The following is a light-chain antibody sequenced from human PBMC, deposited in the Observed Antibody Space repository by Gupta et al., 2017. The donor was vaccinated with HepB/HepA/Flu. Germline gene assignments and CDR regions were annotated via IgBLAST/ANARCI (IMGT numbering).Light chain of an antibody. V-gene: IGLV2-23*02. CDR1: GSDGGSYKF. CDR3: CSDAGSSTVV. Sequence: QSALTQPSSVSGSPGQSITRTCTGTGSDGGSYKFVSWYQQHPGNAPKLMIYEVSKRPSGVSNSFSGSKSGNTASLTISGLQPEDEADYYCCSDAGSSTVVFGGGTKLTVL. J-gene: IGLJ2*01. CDR2: EVS.